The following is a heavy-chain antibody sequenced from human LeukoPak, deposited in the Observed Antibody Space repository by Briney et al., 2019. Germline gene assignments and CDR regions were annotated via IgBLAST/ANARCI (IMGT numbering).Heavy chain of an antibody. CDR1: GFTFSNYG. Sequence: PGGSLRLSCIASGFTFSNYGMHWVRQAPGKGLDWVAFIRFDESDKYYADSVKGRVTISRDNSKNTVYLQMNSLRPEDTAVYYCVKDGYCSSASCYAGHWFDAWGQGTLVTVSS. V-gene: IGHV3-30*02. CDR3: VKDGYCSSASCYAGHWFDA. CDR2: IRFDESDK. D-gene: IGHD2-2*03. J-gene: IGHJ5*02.